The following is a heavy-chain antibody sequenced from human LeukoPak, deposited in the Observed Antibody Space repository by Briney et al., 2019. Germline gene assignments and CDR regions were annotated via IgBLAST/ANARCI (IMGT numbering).Heavy chain of an antibody. Sequence: SETLSLTCAVSGGSISSGGYSWSWIRQPPGKGLEWIGYIYHSGSTYYNPSLKSRVTISVDRSKNQFSLKLSSVTAADTAVYYCARVCGSGTLFDYWGQGTLVTVSS. V-gene: IGHV4-30-2*01. J-gene: IGHJ4*02. CDR2: IYHSGST. CDR1: GGSISSGGYS. CDR3: ARVCGSGTLFDY. D-gene: IGHD3-10*01.